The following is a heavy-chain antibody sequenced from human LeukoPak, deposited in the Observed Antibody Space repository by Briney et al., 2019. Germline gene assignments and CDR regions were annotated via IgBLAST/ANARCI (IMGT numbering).Heavy chain of an antibody. V-gene: IGHV1-2*06. CDR1: GYTFTGYY. J-gene: IGHJ4*02. D-gene: IGHD3-3*01. CDR3: ARDRAYDREFDS. Sequence: EASVKVSCKASGYTFTGYYMHWVRQAPGQGLEWMGRIIPNSGGTKYAQKFQGRVTMTRDTSITTAYMELSRVRSDDTAVYYCARDRAYDREFDSWGQGTLVTVSS. CDR2: IIPNSGGT.